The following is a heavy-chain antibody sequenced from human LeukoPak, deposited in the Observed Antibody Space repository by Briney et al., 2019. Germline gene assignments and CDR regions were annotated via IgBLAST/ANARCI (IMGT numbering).Heavy chain of an antibody. V-gene: IGHV3-21*01. D-gene: IGHD3-22*01. CDR1: GFTFSSYS. Sequence: PGGSLRLSCAASGFTFSSYSMNWVRQAPGKGLEWVSSISSSSSYIYYADSVKGRFTISRDNAKNSLYLQMNSLRAEDTAVYYCARATMIVVEPNSGGDYWGQGTLVTVSS. J-gene: IGHJ4*02. CDR3: ARATMIVVEPNSGGDY. CDR2: ISSSSSYI.